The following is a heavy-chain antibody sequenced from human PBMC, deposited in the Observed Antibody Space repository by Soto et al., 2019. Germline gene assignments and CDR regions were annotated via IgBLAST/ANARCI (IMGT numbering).Heavy chain of an antibody. Sequence: GSLRLSCAASGXTFSAYRRSWVRQGPGRGLEWISTLLGISHYIHYADSVGGRFTISRDNSKNTLYTQMDSLRAEDTATYYCAKNLRSVSGYFDYWGPEILVTVS. J-gene: IGHJ4*02. V-gene: IGHV3-23*01. CDR1: GXTFSAYR. CDR3: AKNLRSVSGYFDY. D-gene: IGHD3-3*01. CDR2: LLGISHYI.